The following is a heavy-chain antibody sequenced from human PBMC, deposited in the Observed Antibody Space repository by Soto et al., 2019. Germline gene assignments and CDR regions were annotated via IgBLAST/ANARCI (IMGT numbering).Heavy chain of an antibody. V-gene: IGHV5-51*01. CDR2: IYPGDYDT. Sequence: LGESLKISCKGSGYSFTTNWIGWVRQMPGKGLEWSGVIYPGDYDTGYSPSFQGQVTISADKSFSTAYLQWSSLKASDTAIYFCARLELTGLDNWGQGTPVTVSS. CDR1: GYSFTTNW. D-gene: IGHD3-9*01. CDR3: ARLELTGLDN. J-gene: IGHJ4*02.